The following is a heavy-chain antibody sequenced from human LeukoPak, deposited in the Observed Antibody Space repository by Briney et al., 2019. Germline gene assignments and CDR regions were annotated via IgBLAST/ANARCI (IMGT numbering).Heavy chain of an antibody. J-gene: IGHJ4*02. CDR3: AQDDVVNSRLFDY. D-gene: IGHD2/OR15-2a*01. CDR1: GLSFRSAW. CDR2: ISGSGGST. Sequence: GGSLRLSCAVSGLSFRSAWMSWVRQAPGKGLEWVSAISGSGGSTYYADSVKGRFTISRDNSKNTLYLQMNSLRAEDTAVYYCAQDDVVNSRLFDYWGQGTLVTVSS. V-gene: IGHV3-23*01.